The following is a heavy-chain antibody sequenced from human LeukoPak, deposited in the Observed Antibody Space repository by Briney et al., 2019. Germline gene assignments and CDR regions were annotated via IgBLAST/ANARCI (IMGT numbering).Heavy chain of an antibody. CDR3: ARTRITMVRGVIIDPYYFDY. V-gene: IGHV4-31*03. J-gene: IGHJ4*02. D-gene: IGHD3-10*01. Sequence: PSETLSLTCTVSGGSISSSSYYWSWIRQHPGKGLEWIGYIYYSGSTYYNPSLKSRVTISVDTSKNQFSLKLSSVTAADTAVYYCARTRITMVRGVIIDPYYFDYWGQGTLVTVSS. CDR2: IYYSGST. CDR1: GGSISSSSYY.